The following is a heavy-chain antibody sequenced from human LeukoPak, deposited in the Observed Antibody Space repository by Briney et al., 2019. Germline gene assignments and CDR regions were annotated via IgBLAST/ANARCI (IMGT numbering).Heavy chain of an antibody. CDR1: GYSISSGYY. CDR2: MYHSGST. V-gene: IGHV4-38-2*01. Sequence: SETLSLTCAVSGYSISSGYYWGWIRQPPGKGLERIGNMYHSGSTFYNPSLKSRVTISVDTSKNQFSLKLSSVTAADTAVYYCARRIGTSYFDYWGQGTLVTVSS. D-gene: IGHD1-1*01. J-gene: IGHJ4*02. CDR3: ARRIGTSYFDY.